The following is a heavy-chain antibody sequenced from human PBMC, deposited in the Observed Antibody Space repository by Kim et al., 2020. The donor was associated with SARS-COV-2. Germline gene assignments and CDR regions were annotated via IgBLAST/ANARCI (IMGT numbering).Heavy chain of an antibody. Sequence: GGSLRLSCAASGFTFINYAMHWVRQAPGKGLDWVAVISFDGSKTYYADSVRGRFTISRDNSKNTLSLQMNSLRDEDTAVYYCARGGVYGDYGDYFAYWGQGTLVTVSS. CDR3: ARGGVYGDYGDYFAY. CDR2: ISFDGSKT. V-gene: IGHV3-30*04. J-gene: IGHJ4*02. D-gene: IGHD4-17*01. CDR1: GFTFINYA.